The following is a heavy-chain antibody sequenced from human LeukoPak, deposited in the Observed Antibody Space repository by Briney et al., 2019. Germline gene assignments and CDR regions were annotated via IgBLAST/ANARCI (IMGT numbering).Heavy chain of an antibody. Sequence: GRSLRLSCAASGFTFSSYGIHWVRQAPGKGLEWVAVISDDVSNQYHADSVKGRFTISRDNFKTTPYLQMNSLRAEDSAVYYCAKDLLLYGSSGYPRCPDYWGQGTLVTVSS. J-gene: IGHJ4*02. CDR3: AKDLLLYGSSGYPRCPDY. D-gene: IGHD3-22*01. CDR1: GFTFSSYG. CDR2: ISDDVSNQ. V-gene: IGHV3-30*18.